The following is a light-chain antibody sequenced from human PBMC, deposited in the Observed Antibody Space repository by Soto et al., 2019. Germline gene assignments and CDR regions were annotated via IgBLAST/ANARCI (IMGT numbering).Light chain of an antibody. J-gene: IGLJ1*01. CDR2: DVS. V-gene: IGLV2-11*01. CDR3: CSYAGSYTWV. Sequence: QSAVTQPRSVSGSPGQSVTISCTGTSSGVGGYNYVSWYQQHPGKAPKLMIYDVSKRPSGVPDRFSGSKSGNTASLTISGLQSEDEADYYCCSYAGSYTWVFGTGTKLTVL. CDR1: SSGVGGYNY.